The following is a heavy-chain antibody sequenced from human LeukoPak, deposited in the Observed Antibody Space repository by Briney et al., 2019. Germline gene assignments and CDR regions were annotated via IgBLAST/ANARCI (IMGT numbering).Heavy chain of an antibody. CDR2: IIPILGIA. J-gene: IGHJ4*02. CDR3: ARDNIGPDFDY. V-gene: IGHV1-69*04. D-gene: IGHD2/OR15-2a*01. Sequence: SVKVSCKASGGTFSSYAISWVRQAPGQGLEWMGRIIPILGIANYAQKFQGRVTITADKSTSTAYMELSSPRSEDTAVYYCARDNIGPDFDYWGQGTLVTVSS. CDR1: GGTFSSYA.